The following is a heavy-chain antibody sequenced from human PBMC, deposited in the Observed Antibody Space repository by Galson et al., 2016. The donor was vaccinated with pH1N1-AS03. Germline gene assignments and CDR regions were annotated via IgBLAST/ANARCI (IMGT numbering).Heavy chain of an antibody. Sequence: SLRLSCAASGFTFSNYGMHWVRQAPGKGLEWVAVIWYDGSNKYYGDSVKGRFTISRDNSKSTLFLQMNSLRGEDTAVYYCARWERWGQGTLVTVSS. V-gene: IGHV3-33*01. J-gene: IGHJ4*02. CDR3: ARWER. D-gene: IGHD1-1*01. CDR1: GFTFSNYG. CDR2: IWYDGSNK.